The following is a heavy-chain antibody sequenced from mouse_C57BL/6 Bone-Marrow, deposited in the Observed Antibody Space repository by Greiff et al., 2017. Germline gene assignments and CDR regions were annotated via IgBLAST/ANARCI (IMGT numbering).Heavy chain of an antibody. CDR3: ARLEFDGSSGDWYFDV. CDR1: GYTFTSYD. Sequence: QVQLKESGPELVKPGASVKLSCKASGYTFTSYDINWVKQRPGPGLEWIGWIYPRDGSTKYNEKFKGKATLIVDTASSTAYMELHSLTSEDSAVYFCARLEFDGSSGDWYFDVWGTGTTVTVSS. D-gene: IGHD1-1*01. V-gene: IGHV1-85*01. J-gene: IGHJ1*03. CDR2: IYPRDGST.